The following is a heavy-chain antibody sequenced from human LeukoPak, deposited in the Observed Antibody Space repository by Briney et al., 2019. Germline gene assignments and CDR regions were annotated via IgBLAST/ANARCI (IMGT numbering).Heavy chain of an antibody. CDR1: GFPFSSYG. J-gene: IGHJ4*02. D-gene: IGHD6-19*01. V-gene: IGHV3-33*05. CDR2: LVYDERS. Sequence: GGSLRLSCAASGFPFSSYGMHWVRQAPGKGLEWVARLVYDERSDYANPVKGRFSISRDNSKNTLFLDMSDLRVEDTAVYYCARDLSAAFDFWGQGVLVTVSS. CDR3: ARDLSAAFDF.